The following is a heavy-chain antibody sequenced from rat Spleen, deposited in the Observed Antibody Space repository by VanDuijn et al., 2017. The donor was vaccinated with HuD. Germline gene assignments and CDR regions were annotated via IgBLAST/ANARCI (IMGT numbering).Heavy chain of an antibody. V-gene: IGHV5-22*01. D-gene: IGHD1-11*01. J-gene: IGHJ2*01. CDR3: ARHVYGGYSEGYFDY. CDR2: ISYEGSST. CDR1: GFTFSDYH. Sequence: EVQLVESGGGLVQPGKSLKLSCAASGFTFSDYHMAWVRQAPKKGLEWVASISYEGSSTYYGDSVKGRFTIFRENAKSTLSLQMDSLRSEDTATYYCARHVYGGYSEGYFDYWGQGVMVTVSS.